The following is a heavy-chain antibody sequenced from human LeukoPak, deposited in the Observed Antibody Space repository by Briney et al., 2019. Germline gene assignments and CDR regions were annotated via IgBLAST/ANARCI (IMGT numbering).Heavy chain of an antibody. CDR3: ARPRGYSGYDYGY. V-gene: IGHV3-74*01. D-gene: IGHD5-12*01. CDR2: IKGDEMTT. J-gene: IGHJ4*02. CDR1: GFTFTTYW. Sequence: GGSLRLSCAASGFTFTTYWMHWVRHAPGKGLEWVSRIKGDEMTTNYADSVEGRFTISRDNAKNSLYLQMNSLRAEDTAVYYCARPRGYSGYDYGYWGQGTLVTVSS.